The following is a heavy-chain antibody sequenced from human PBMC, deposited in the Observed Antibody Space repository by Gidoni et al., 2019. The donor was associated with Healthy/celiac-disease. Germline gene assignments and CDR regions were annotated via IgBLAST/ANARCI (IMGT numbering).Heavy chain of an antibody. Sequence: YGSYAMHWVRQAPGKGLEWVAVISYDGSNKYYADSVKGRFTISRDNSKNTLYLQMNSLRAEDTAVYYCARGHVLRYFDWLLNKARFDYWGQGTLVTVSS. D-gene: IGHD3-9*01. J-gene: IGHJ4*02. V-gene: IGHV3-30*04. CDR2: ISYDGSNK. CDR3: ARGHVLRYFDWLLNKARFDY. CDR1: YGSYA.